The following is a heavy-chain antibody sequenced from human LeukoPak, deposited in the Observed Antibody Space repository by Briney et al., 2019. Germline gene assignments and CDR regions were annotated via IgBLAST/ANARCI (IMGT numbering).Heavy chain of an antibody. V-gene: IGHV4-59*01. CDR1: GGSISSYY. D-gene: IGHD7-27*01. CDR2: IYYSGST. Sequence: PSETLSDTCTVSGGSISSYYWSWIRQPPGKGLGWIGYIYYSGSTNYNPSLKSRVTISVDTSKNQFSLKLSSVTAADTAVYYCARVLLGWFEPWGQGTLATVSS. J-gene: IGHJ5*02. CDR3: ARVLLGWFEP.